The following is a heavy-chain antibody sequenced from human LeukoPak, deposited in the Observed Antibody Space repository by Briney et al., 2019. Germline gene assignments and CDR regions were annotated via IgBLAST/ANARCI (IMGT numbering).Heavy chain of an antibody. CDR3: AKDRKAVAGTTSYGMDV. Sequence: GGSLRLSCAASGFTFSSYAMSWVRQAPGKGLEWVSAISGSGGSTYYADSVKGRFTISRDNSKNTLYLQMNSLRAEDTAVYYCAKDRKAVAGTTSYGMDVWGLGTTVTVSS. CDR2: ISGSGGST. D-gene: IGHD6-19*01. V-gene: IGHV3-23*01. J-gene: IGHJ6*02. CDR1: GFTFSSYA.